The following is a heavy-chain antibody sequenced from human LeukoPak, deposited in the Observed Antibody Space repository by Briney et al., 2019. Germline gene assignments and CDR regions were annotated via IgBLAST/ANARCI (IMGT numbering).Heavy chain of an antibody. J-gene: IGHJ4*02. D-gene: IGHD5-18*01. CDR2: ISSSGSTI. CDR1: GFTFSDYY. Sequence: GGSLRLSCAASGFTFSDYYMSWIRQAPGKGLEWVSYISSSGSTIYYADSVKGRFTISRDNAKNSLYLQMNSLRAEDTAVYYCARDLSGVTGYTYGRGIDYWGQGTLVTVSS. V-gene: IGHV3-11*04. CDR3: ARDLSGVTGYTYGRGIDY.